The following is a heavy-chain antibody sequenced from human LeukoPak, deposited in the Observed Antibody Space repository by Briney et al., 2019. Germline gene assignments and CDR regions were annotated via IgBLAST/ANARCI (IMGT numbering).Heavy chain of an antibody. V-gene: IGHV3-48*01. J-gene: IGHJ6*02. D-gene: IGHD3-3*01. CDR2: ISGSSYTI. CDR3: ARARYDYYYYGMDV. CDR1: GFSFTEYN. Sequence: GGSLRLSCAASGFSFTEYNMNWVRQPPGKGLEWVSYISGSSYTIFYADSVKGRFTISRDNAKNSLYLHMNSLRAEDTAVYYCARARYDYYYYGMDVWGQGTTVTVSS.